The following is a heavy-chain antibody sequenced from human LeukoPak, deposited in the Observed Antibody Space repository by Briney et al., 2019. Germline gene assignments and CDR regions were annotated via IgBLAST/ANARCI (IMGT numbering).Heavy chain of an antibody. CDR3: ARLHYYDSSGYYMDAFDI. CDR1: GYTLTELS. V-gene: IGHV1-24*01. CDR2: FDPEDGET. Sequence: ASVKVSCKVSGYTLTELSMHWVRQAPGKGLEWMGGFDPEDGETIYAQKFQGRVTMTEDTSTDTAYMELSSLRSEDTAVYYCARLHYYDSSGYYMDAFDIWGQGTMVTVSS. D-gene: IGHD3-22*01. J-gene: IGHJ3*02.